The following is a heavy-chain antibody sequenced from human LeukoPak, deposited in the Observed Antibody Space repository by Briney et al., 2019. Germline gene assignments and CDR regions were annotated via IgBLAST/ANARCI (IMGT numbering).Heavy chain of an antibody. CDR3: ARVFTPNLIFPRQKNAFDI. V-gene: IGHV3-23*01. D-gene: IGHD3-3*01. Sequence: GGSLRLSCAASGFTFSSYGMSWVRQAPGKGLEWVSAISGSGGSTYYADSVKGRFTISRDSSKNMVYLQMNSLRAEDTAVYYCARVFTPNLIFPRQKNAFDIWGQGTMVTVSS. CDR1: GFTFSSYG. J-gene: IGHJ3*02. CDR2: ISGSGGST.